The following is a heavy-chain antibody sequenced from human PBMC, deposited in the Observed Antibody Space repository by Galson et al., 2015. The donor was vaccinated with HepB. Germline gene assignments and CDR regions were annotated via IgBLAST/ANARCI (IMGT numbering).Heavy chain of an antibody. J-gene: IGHJ4*02. CDR2: IKQDGSEA. V-gene: IGHV3-7*03. D-gene: IGHD3-9*01. CDR3: VRETQYFDWLLHASFFDF. Sequence: SLRLSCAVSGFTLSSFWMTWVRQAPGKGLEWVANIKQDGSEANYVDSVKGRFTASRDNSKNSLYLQMNSLRAEDTAVYYCVRETQYFDWLLHASFFDFWGQGTLVTVSS. CDR1: GFTLSSFW.